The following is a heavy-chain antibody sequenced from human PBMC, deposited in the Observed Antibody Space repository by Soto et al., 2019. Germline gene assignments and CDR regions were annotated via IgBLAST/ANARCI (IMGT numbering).Heavy chain of an antibody. CDR1: GGSISSYY. V-gene: IGHV4-59*01. CDR3: ARDKGSGTLYYYGMDV. Sequence: PSETLSLTCTVSGGSISSYYWSWIRQPPGKGLEWIGYFYYSGSTNYNPSLKSRVTISVDTSKNQFSLKLSSVTAADTAVYYCARDKGSGTLYYYGMDVWGQGTTVTVSS. CDR2: FYYSGST. D-gene: IGHD3-10*01. J-gene: IGHJ6*02.